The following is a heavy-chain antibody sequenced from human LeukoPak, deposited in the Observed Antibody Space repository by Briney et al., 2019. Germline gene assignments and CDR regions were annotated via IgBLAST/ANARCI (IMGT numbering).Heavy chain of an antibody. CDR2: ISSSGSTI. D-gene: IGHD3-10*02. Sequence: GGSLRLPCAASGFTFSSYWMSWVRQAPGKGLEWVSYISSSGSTIYYADSVKGRFTISRDNAKNSLYLQMNSLRAEDTAVYYCAELGITMIGGVWGKGTTVTISS. CDR1: GFTFSSYW. V-gene: IGHV3-48*03. CDR3: AELGITMIGGV. J-gene: IGHJ6*04.